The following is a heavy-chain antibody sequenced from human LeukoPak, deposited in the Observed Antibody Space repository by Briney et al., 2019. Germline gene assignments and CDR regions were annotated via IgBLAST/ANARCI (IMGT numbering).Heavy chain of an antibody. D-gene: IGHD4-17*01. CDR2: INVINGDT. Sequence: GASVKVSCKASRYTFTSYSIHWVRQAPGQRLEWMGWINVINGDTKYSQKFQDRVTITRDTPASTAHMELSRPRSEDTAVYYCARDYAEGMDVWGQGTTVTVSS. CDR1: RYTFTSYS. J-gene: IGHJ6*02. V-gene: IGHV1-3*01. CDR3: ARDYAEGMDV.